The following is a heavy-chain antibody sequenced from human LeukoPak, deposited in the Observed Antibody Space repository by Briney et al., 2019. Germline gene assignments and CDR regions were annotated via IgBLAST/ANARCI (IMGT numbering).Heavy chain of an antibody. Sequence: AGGSLRLSCAASGFTFSSYAMHWVRQAPGKGLEYVSAISLNGGSTYYANSVKGRFTISRVNSKNTLYLQMGSLRAEDMAVYYCARVVRYYYMDVWGKGTTVTVSS. CDR1: GFTFSSYA. CDR2: ISLNGGST. V-gene: IGHV3-64*01. J-gene: IGHJ6*03. CDR3: ARVVRYYYMDV.